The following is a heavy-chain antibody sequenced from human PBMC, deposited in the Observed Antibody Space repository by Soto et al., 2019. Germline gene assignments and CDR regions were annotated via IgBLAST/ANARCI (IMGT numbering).Heavy chain of an antibody. J-gene: IGHJ4*02. V-gene: IGHV3-11*06. CDR1: GFTFSDYY. CDR3: ARGYYDSSGYTVFDD. D-gene: IGHD3-22*01. CDR2: ISSSSSYT. Sequence: XGSLRLSFAASGFTFSDYYMSWIRQAPGKGLEWVSYISSSSSYTNYADSVKGRFTISRDNAKNSLYLQMNSLRAEDTAVYYCARGYYDSSGYTVFDDWGQGTLVTVSS.